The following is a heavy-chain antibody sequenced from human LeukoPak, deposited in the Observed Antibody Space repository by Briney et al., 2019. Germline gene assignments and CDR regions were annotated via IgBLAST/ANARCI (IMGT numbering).Heavy chain of an antibody. CDR1: GGTFSSYA. Sequence: GASVKVSCKASGGTFSSYAISWVRQAPGQGLEWMGGIIPIFGTANYAQKFQGRVTITADESTSTAYMELSSLRSDDTAVYYCARMYYYDSSGYYSLAFQHWGQGTLVTVSS. V-gene: IGHV1-69*13. CDR2: IIPIFGTA. CDR3: ARMYYYDSSGYYSLAFQH. D-gene: IGHD3-22*01. J-gene: IGHJ1*01.